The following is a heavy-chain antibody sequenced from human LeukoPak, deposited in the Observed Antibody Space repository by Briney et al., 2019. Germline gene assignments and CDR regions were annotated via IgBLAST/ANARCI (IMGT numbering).Heavy chain of an antibody. D-gene: IGHD6-13*01. CDR1: GYSFTRYY. J-gene: IGHJ4*02. CDR2: ISAYSGNT. V-gene: IGHV1-18*04. Sequence: VASVKIFCKASGYSFTRYYMHWVRQAPGQGLEWMGWISAYSGNTNYAQKLQGRVTMTTDTSTSTAYMALRSLRSDDTAVYYCARERGAAAGPDYWGQGTLVTVSS. CDR3: ARERGAAAGPDY.